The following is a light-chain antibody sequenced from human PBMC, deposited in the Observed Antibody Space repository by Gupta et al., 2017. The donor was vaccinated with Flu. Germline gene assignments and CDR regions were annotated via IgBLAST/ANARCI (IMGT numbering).Light chain of an antibody. CDR2: DNS. CDR1: SIGRKS. CDR3: QVWDSYSDHRP. V-gene: IGLV3-21*02. Sequence: SYVLTQPPSVSVAPGQTTRITCGGNSIGRKSVHWYQQMPGQAPVLVLYDNSDRPSGIPERFSGSNSGNTATLTINRVEAGDEADDYCQVWDSYSDHRPFGGGTKLTVL. J-gene: IGLJ2*01.